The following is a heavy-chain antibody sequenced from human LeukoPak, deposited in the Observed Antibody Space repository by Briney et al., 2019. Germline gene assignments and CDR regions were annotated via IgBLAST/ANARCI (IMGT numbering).Heavy chain of an antibody. V-gene: IGHV4-38-2*02. CDR2: IYHSGST. CDR1: GYSISSGYY. Sequence: SETLSLTCTVSGYSISSGYYWGWIRQPPGKGLEWIGSIYHSGSTYYNPSLKSRVTISVDTSKNQFSLKLSSVTAADTAVYYCAREERTYYYDSSGYCAIDYWGQGTLVTVSS. CDR3: AREERTYYYDSSGYCAIDY. J-gene: IGHJ4*02. D-gene: IGHD3-22*01.